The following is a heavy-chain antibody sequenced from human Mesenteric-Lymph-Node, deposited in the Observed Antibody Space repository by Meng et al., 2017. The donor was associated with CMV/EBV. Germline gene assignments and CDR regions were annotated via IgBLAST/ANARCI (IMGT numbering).Heavy chain of an antibody. CDR1: GDSVSGKTSA. Sequence: GDSVSGKTSAWNWIRQSPTRGLEWLGRTYYRSMWHYDYAVSVKSRININPDTSKNQFSLQVNSVTPEDTAVYYCAKSGYFQEYFQDWGQGTLVTVSS. CDR3: AKSGYFQEYFQD. CDR2: TYYRSMWHY. D-gene: IGHD5-18*01. J-gene: IGHJ1*01. V-gene: IGHV6-1*01.